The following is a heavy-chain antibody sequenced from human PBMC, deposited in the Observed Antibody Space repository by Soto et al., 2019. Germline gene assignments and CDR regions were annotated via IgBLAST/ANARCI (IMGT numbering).Heavy chain of an antibody. J-gene: IGHJ6*02. V-gene: IGHV3-30-3*01. Sequence: HPGGSLRLSCAASGFTFSSYAMHWVRQAPGKGLEWVAVISYDGSNKYYADSVKGRFTISRDNSKNTLYLQMNSLRAEDTAVYYCARGTEYYDFWAGMDVWGQGTTVTVSS. CDR3: ARGTEYYDFWAGMDV. D-gene: IGHD3-3*01. CDR2: ISYDGSNK. CDR1: GFTFSSYA.